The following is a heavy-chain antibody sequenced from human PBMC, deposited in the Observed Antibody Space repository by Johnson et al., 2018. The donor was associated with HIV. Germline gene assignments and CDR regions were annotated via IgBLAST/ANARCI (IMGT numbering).Heavy chain of an antibody. D-gene: IGHD6-6*01. Sequence: VQLVESGGGLVQPGRSLRLSCAASGFTFDDYAMHWVRQAPGKGLEWVSGISWNSGSIGYADSVKGRFTISRDNAKNSLYLQMNSLRAEDTALYYCAKDIMYSSSSSDAFYIWGQGTMVTVSS. CDR3: AKDIMYSSSSSDAFYI. CDR2: ISWNSGSI. J-gene: IGHJ3*02. V-gene: IGHV3-9*01. CDR1: GFTFDDYA.